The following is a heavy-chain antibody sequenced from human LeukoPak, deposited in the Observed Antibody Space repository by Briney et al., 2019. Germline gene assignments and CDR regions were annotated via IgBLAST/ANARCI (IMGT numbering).Heavy chain of an antibody. J-gene: IGHJ3*02. CDR1: GFSFSIYS. CDR3: AREAPYYDFWSGYETNAFDI. D-gene: IGHD3-3*01. V-gene: IGHV3-21*01. CDR2: ISSSSSDI. Sequence: TGGSLRLSCAASGFSFSIYSMKWVRQAPGEGLEWVSSISSSSSDIYYADSVKGRFTISRDNAKNSPYLQVNSLRAEDTAVYYCAREAPYYDFWSGYETNAFDIWGQGTMVTVSS.